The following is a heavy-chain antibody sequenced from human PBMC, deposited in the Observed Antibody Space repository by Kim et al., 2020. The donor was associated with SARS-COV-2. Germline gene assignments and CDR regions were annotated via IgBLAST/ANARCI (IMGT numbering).Heavy chain of an antibody. CDR3: ARAHYYDSSGYYYGAFDI. V-gene: IGHV1-3*01. D-gene: IGHD3-22*01. J-gene: IGHJ3*02. Sequence: ASVKVSCKASGYTFTSYAMHWVRQAPGQRLEWMGWINAGNGNTKYSQKFQGRVTITRDTSASTAYMELSSLRSEDTAVYYCARAHYYDSSGYYYGAFDIWGQGTMVTVSS. CDR1: GYTFTSYA. CDR2: INAGNGNT.